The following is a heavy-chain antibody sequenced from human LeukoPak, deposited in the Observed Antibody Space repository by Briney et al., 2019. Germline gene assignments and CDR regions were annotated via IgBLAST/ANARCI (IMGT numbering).Heavy chain of an antibody. D-gene: IGHD2-15*01. Sequence: PSQTLSLTCTVSGGSMSSGSYSWSWIRQPPGKGLEWIGYIYHSGSTYYNPSLKSRVTISVDRSKKQFSLKLSSVTAADTAVYYCARDPGSPRGCFDLWGRGTLVTVSS. CDR1: GGSMSSGSYS. J-gene: IGHJ2*01. CDR2: IYHSGST. V-gene: IGHV4-30-2*01. CDR3: ARDPGSPRGCFDL.